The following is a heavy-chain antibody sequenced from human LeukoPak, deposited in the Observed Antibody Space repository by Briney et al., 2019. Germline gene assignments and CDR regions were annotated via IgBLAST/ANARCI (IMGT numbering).Heavy chain of an antibody. CDR1: GYSFTSYW. CDR3: ARQGLPSYFYYYMDV. CDR2: IYPGDSDT. D-gene: IGHD3-16*01. Sequence: GESLKISCKGSGYSFTSYWIGWVRQMPGKGLEWMRIIYPGDSDTRYSPSFQGQVTISADKSSSTAYLQWSSLKASDTAMYYCARQGLPSYFYYYMDVWGKGTTVTVSS. J-gene: IGHJ6*03. V-gene: IGHV5-51*01.